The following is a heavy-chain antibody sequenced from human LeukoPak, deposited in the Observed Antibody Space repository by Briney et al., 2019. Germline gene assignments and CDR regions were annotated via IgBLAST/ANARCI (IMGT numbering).Heavy chain of an antibody. CDR1: GGSISSYY. Sequence: PSETLSPTCTVSGGSISSYYWSWIRQPPGKGLEWIGYIYYSGSTNYNPSLKSRVTISVDTSKNQFSLKLSSVTAADTAVYYCARVRMSCGGDCPYYFDYWGQGTLVTVSS. J-gene: IGHJ4*02. D-gene: IGHD2-21*02. V-gene: IGHV4-59*01. CDR3: ARVRMSCGGDCPYYFDY. CDR2: IYYSGST.